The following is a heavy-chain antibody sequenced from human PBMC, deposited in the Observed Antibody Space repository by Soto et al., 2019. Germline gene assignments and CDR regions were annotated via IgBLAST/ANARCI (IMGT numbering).Heavy chain of an antibody. V-gene: IGHV4-34*01. CDR3: AGAAGP. J-gene: IGHJ5*02. CDR1: GGAFSGYY. CDR2: INHSGST. Sequence: QVQLQQWGAGLLKPSETLSLTCAVYGGAFSGYYWSWIRQPPGKGLEWIGEINHSGSTNYNPSLKMRVTISVDTSKNQYSLKLSSVTAADTAEYYCAGAAGPWGQGSLVTFSS. D-gene: IGHD2-15*01.